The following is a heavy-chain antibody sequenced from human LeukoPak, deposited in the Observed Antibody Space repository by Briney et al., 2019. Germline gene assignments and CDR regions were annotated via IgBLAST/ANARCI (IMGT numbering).Heavy chain of an antibody. J-gene: IGHJ3*02. CDR3: ARRNDFGI. Sequence: SETLSLTCTVSGGSVSSYYWSWIRQPPGKGLEWIGYIYYSGNTNYNPSLKSRVTISVDTSKNQFSLKLNSVTAADTAVYYCARRNDFGIWGQGTMVTVSS. CDR2: IYYSGNT. CDR1: GGSVSSYY. V-gene: IGHV4-59*08.